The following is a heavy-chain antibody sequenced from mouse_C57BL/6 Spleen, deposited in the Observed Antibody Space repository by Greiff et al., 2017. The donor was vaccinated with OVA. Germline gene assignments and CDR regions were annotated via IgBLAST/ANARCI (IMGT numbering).Heavy chain of an antibody. J-gene: IGHJ2*01. CDR3: ARLSGRGYYFDY. D-gene: IGHD4-1*01. V-gene: IGHV5-6*01. CDR2: ISSGGSYT. CDR1: GFTFSSYG. Sequence: EVQRVESGGDLVKPGGSLKLSCAASGFTFSSYGMSWVRQTPDKRLEWVATISSGGSYTYYPDSVKGRFTISRDNAKNTLYLQMSSLKSEDTAMYYCARLSGRGYYFDYWGQGTTLTVSS.